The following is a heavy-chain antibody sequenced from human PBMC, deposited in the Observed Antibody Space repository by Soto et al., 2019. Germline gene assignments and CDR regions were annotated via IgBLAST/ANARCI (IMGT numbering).Heavy chain of an antibody. Sequence: DVQLLESGGGLIQPGGSLRLSCAASGFSFNTYAMAWVRQAPGKALEWVSSIGHSGYSINYGDSVKGRFTISRDNSNNILFLEMTGLRAEDTAVYYCARSDDKDILTGCYNWGQGALVTVSS. CDR3: ARSDDKDILTGCYN. CDR1: GFSFNTYA. CDR2: IGHSGYSI. V-gene: IGHV3-23*01. J-gene: IGHJ4*02. D-gene: IGHD3-9*01.